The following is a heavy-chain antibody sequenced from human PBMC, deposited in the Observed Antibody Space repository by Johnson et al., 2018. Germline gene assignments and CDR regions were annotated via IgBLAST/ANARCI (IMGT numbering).Heavy chain of an antibody. CDR3: ARPYYDFWRGNSHYYNYYGMDV. CDR1: GFTLSSYG. CDR2: IWYDGSKK. V-gene: IGHV3-33*01. Sequence: QVQLVQSGGGVVQPGRSLRLSCAASGFTLSSYGMHWVRQAPGKGLEWMAIIWYDGSKKFYEGSVKGRFTISRDNSKNTLYLQINSLRAEDTAVYYCARPYYDFWRGNSHYYNYYGMDVWGQGTTVTVSS. D-gene: IGHD3-3*01. J-gene: IGHJ6*02.